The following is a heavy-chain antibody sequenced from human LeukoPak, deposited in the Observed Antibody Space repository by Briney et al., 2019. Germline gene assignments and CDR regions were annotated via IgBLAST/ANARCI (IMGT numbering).Heavy chain of an antibody. CDR3: ARQYCSSTSCLYNWFDP. V-gene: IGHV5-51*01. CDR2: IYPGNSDT. D-gene: IGHD2-2*01. J-gene: IGHJ5*02. CDR1: GYILTNNW. Sequence: GESLKISCKISGYILTNNWIGWVRQVPGKGLEWMGLIYPGNSDTRYSPSFQGQVTISADKSISTAYLQWSSLKASDTAMYYCARQYCSSTSCLYNWFDPWGQGTLVTVSS.